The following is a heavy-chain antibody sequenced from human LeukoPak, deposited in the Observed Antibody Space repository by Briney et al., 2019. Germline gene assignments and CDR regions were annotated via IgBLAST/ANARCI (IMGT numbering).Heavy chain of an antibody. J-gene: IGHJ4*02. CDR1: GYTFTGYY. Sequence: ASVKVSCKASGYTFTGYYMHWVRQAPGQGLEWMRRINPSNGGTNYAQKFQGRVTMTRDTSISTVYMELSRLTSDDTAVYYCTREGPGSDWATFDSWGQGALVTVSS. D-gene: IGHD6-19*01. V-gene: IGHV1-2*06. CDR2: INPSNGGT. CDR3: TREGPGSDWATFDS.